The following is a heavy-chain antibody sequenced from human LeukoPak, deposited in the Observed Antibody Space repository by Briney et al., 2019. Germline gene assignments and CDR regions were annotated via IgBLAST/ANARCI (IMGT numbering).Heavy chain of an antibody. CDR2: IYYSGSS. J-gene: IGHJ4*02. CDR3: ARLGDNSGFDY. Sequence: SETLSLTCTVSGGSISSSSYSWGWIRQPPGKGLEWIGSIYYSGSSYSNPSLKSRVTISVDTSKNQFSLKLSSVTAADTAVFYCARLGDNSGFDYWGQGTLVTVSS. D-gene: IGHD4-11*01. CDR1: GGSISSSSYS. V-gene: IGHV4-39*01.